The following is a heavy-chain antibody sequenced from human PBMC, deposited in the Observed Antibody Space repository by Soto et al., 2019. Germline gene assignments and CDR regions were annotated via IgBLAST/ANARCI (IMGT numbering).Heavy chain of an antibody. CDR1: SDSLTITSHY. Sequence: SETLSLTCVVSSDSLTITSHYWGWVRQPPGKGLEWIGNVYYSGSLYYNPSLKGRATISLDTSKNHLTLTLTSVTAADTAVYYCASENLVGSSPYYFDNWGQGALVTVSS. V-gene: IGHV4-39*02. CDR2: VYYSGSL. CDR3: ASENLVGSSPYYFDN. D-gene: IGHD6-13*01. J-gene: IGHJ4*02.